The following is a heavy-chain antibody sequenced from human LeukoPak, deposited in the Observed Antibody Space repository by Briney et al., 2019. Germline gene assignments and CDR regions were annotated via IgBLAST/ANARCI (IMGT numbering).Heavy chain of an antibody. D-gene: IGHD2-2*02. CDR1: GGSFSGYY. CDR2: INHSGST. J-gene: IGHJ6*03. CDR3: ARGPDIVVVPAAIPYGYYHYMDV. Sequence: SETLSLTCAVYGGSFSGYYWSWIRQPPGKGLEWIGEINHSGSTNYNPSLKSRVTISVDTSKNQFSLKLSSVTAADTAVYYCARGPDIVVVPAAIPYGYYHYMDVWGKGTTVTVSS. V-gene: IGHV4-34*01.